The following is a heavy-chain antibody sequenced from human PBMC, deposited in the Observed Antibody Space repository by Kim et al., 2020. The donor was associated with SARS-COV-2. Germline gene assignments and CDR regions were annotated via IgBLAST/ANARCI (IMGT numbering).Heavy chain of an antibody. CDR2: IYPGDSDT. J-gene: IGHJ4*02. Sequence: GESLKISCKGYGYSFASYWIGWVRQMPGKGLEWMGVIYPGDSDTRYSPSFQGPVTISVDKSIGTAYLQWSSLKASDSAMYYCARQRVSLNIVSTSGFDLWGQGNRVTVSS. V-gene: IGHV5-51*01. CDR1: GYSFASYW. D-gene: IGHD5-12*01. CDR3: ARQRVSLNIVSTSGFDL.